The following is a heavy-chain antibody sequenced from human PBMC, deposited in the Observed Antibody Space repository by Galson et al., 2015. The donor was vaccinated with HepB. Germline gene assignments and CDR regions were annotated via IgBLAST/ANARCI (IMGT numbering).Heavy chain of an antibody. Sequence: TLSLTCTVSGGSISSGGYSWSWIRQPPGKGLEWIGYIYHSGSTYYNPSLKSRVTISVDRSKNQFSLKLSSVTAADTPVYYCARVVNTWRSGITAAQPDYFDYWGQGTLVTVSS. CDR2: IYHSGST. J-gene: IGHJ4*02. CDR1: GGSISSGGYS. V-gene: IGHV4-30-2*01. D-gene: IGHD2-2*01. CDR3: ARVVNTWRSGITAAQPDYFDY.